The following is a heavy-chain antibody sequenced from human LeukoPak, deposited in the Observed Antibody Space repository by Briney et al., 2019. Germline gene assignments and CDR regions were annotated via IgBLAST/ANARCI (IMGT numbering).Heavy chain of an antibody. Sequence: PGGSLRLSCAASGFTFSTYAMSWVRQAPGKGLEWVSAISASGASTFYADSVKGRFTISRDNSKNTLYLQMNSLRAEDTAVYYCAKDLTAMVLPLIYWGQGTLVTVSS. CDR2: ISASGAST. V-gene: IGHV3-23*01. J-gene: IGHJ4*02. CDR3: AKDLTAMVLPLIY. D-gene: IGHD5-18*01. CDR1: GFTFSTYA.